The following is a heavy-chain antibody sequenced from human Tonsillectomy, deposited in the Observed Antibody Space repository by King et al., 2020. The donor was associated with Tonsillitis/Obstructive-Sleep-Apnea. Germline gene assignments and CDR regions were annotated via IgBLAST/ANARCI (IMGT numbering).Heavy chain of an antibody. Sequence: VQLVESGGGVVQPGRSLRLSCAASGFTFSSYGMHWFRQAPGKGLEWVAVISYDGSNKYFEESVKGRFTISRDNSKNTLYPQMNSLRAEDTAVYYCAKDRTGTIDYWGQGTLVTVSS. CDR1: GFTFSSYG. J-gene: IGHJ4*02. V-gene: IGHV3-30*18. D-gene: IGHD1-1*01. CDR3: AKDRTGTIDY. CDR2: ISYDGSNK.